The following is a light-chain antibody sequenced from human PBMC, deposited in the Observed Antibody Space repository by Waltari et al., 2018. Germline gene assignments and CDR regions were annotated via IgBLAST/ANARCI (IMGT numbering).Light chain of an antibody. CDR3: MQALQSPWS. V-gene: IGKV2-28*01. J-gene: IGKJ1*01. Sequence: VVVTQSPLSLPVTPGEPASISCRSSQNLLHTNGYNYLDWYLQKPGQPPQLLIFLGSNRASGVPDRFSGSGSGTEFTLKISRVEAEDVGVYYCMQALQSPWSFGQGTKVDI. CDR1: QNLLHTNGYNY. CDR2: LGS.